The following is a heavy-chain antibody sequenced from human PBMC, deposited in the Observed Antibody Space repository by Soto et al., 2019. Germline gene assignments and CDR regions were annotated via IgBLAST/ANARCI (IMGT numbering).Heavy chain of an antibody. J-gene: IGHJ6*03. Sequence: QVQLVQSGAEVKKPGASVKVSCRASGYTFTTYDINWVRQAAGQGPEWMGWMNSKTGNTGYAEKFQGRVTMTRNTPISTAYMALSGLRSDDTAVYYCARSADGSASYYYYYYMDVWGKGTTVTVSS. CDR3: ARSADGSASYYYYYYMDV. V-gene: IGHV1-8*01. D-gene: IGHD2-2*01. CDR2: MNSKTGNT. CDR1: GYTFTTYD.